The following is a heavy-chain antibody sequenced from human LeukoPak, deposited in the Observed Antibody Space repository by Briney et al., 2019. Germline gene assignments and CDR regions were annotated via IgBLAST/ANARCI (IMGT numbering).Heavy chain of an antibody. CDR1: GGSFSGYY. J-gene: IGHJ4*02. CDR3: ARDTVTRDY. D-gene: IGHD4-11*01. Sequence: SETLSLTCAVYGGSFSGYYWSWIRQPPGKGLEWIGEINHSGSTNYNPSLKSRITISVDTSKNQFSLKLSSVTAADTAVYYCARDTVTRDYWGQGTLVTVSS. CDR2: INHSGST. V-gene: IGHV4-34*01.